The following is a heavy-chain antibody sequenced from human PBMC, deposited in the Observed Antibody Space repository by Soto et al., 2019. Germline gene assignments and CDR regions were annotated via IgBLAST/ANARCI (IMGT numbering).Heavy chain of an antibody. CDR2: ISGSGGTT. V-gene: IGHV3-23*01. CDR1: GFTFSSYA. D-gene: IGHD6-19*01. J-gene: IGHJ3*02. Sequence: EVQLLESGGGLVQPGGSLRLSCAASGFTFSSYAMSWVRQAPGKGLEWVSAISGSGGTTYYADSVKGRFTFSRDNSKNTLYLQMNSLRAEDTAVYYCAKTATGWFSAFDIWGQWTMVTVSS. CDR3: AKTATGWFSAFDI.